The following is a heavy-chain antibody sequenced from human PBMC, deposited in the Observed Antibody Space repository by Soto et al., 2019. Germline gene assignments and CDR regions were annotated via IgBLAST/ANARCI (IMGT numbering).Heavy chain of an antibody. J-gene: IGHJ4*02. CDR3: ARAYSTSWTYYFDS. CDR1: GGSISSYY. CDR2: IYYSGST. Sequence: SETLSLTCTVSGGSISSYYWSWIRQPPGKGLDWIGHIYYSGSTNYNPSGSTNYDPSLKSRVTISVDMSKNQFSLKLNSVTAADSAVYFFARAYSTSWTYYFDSWGQGTLVTVSS. D-gene: IGHD6-13*01. V-gene: IGHV4-59*01.